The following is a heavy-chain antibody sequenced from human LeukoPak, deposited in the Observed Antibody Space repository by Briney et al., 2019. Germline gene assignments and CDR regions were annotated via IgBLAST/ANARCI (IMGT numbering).Heavy chain of an antibody. Sequence: GASVKASCKASGYTFTSYGISWVRQAPGQGLEWMGWISAYNGNTNYAQKLQGRVTMTTDTSTSTAYMELRSLRSDDTAVYYCARDYYDSSGNDFDYWGQGTLVTVSS. CDR1: GYTFTSYG. J-gene: IGHJ4*02. CDR2: ISAYNGNT. V-gene: IGHV1-18*01. CDR3: ARDYYDSSGNDFDY. D-gene: IGHD3-22*01.